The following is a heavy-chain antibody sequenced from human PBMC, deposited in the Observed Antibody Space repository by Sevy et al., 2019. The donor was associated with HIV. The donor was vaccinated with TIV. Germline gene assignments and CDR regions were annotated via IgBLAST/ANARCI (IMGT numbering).Heavy chain of an antibody. J-gene: IGHJ3*02. CDR1: GYSVSDLS. CDR3: ATSPDYYDSSRDAFDI. Sequence: ASVKVSCKVSGYSVSDLSLHWVRQAPGKGLEWMGGYDPEDGETIYAQKFQGRVTMTEDTSTDTAYMELSSLRSEDTAVYYCATSPDYYDSSRDAFDIWGQGTMVTVSS. D-gene: IGHD3-22*01. V-gene: IGHV1-24*01. CDR2: YDPEDGET.